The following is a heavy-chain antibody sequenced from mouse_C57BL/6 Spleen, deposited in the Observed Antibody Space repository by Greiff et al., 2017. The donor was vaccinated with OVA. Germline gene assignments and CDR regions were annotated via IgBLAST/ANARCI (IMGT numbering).Heavy chain of an antibody. Sequence: EVKLQESGAELVKPGASVKLSCTASGFNITDYYMHWVKQRTEQGLEWIGRIDPEDGETKYAPKFQGKATMTADTSSNTAYLQLSSLTSEDTAVYYCARGYDYDWFAYWGQGTLVTVSA. D-gene: IGHD2-4*01. CDR2: IDPEDGET. J-gene: IGHJ3*01. CDR3: ARGYDYDWFAY. CDR1: GFNITDYY. V-gene: IGHV14-2*01.